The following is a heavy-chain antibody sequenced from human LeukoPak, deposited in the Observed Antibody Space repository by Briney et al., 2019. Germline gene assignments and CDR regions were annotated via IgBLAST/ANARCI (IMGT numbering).Heavy chain of an antibody. D-gene: IGHD5-18*01. Sequence: GSLRLSCAASGFTFSAYWMSWVRQTPGKGLEWVANIKEDGSEKYYVDYVKGRFIISRDNAKNSLYVQMNSLRAEDTAVYYCARLPLTARRHFDFWGQGTQVTVSS. J-gene: IGHJ4*02. CDR1: GFTFSAYW. CDR2: IKEDGSEK. CDR3: ARLPLTARRHFDF. V-gene: IGHV3-7*05.